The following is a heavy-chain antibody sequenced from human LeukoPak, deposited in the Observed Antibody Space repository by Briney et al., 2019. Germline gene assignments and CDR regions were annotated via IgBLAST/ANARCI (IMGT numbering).Heavy chain of an antibody. J-gene: IGHJ4*02. CDR2: IIPIFGTA. Sequence: SVKVSCKASGGTFSSYAISWVRQTPGQGLEWMGGIIPIFGTANYAQKFQGRVTTTADKSTSTAYMELSSLRSEDTAVYYCATDRYSSGWSPNWGQGTPVTVSS. CDR3: ATDRYSSGWSPN. CDR1: GGTFSSYA. D-gene: IGHD6-19*01. V-gene: IGHV1-69*06.